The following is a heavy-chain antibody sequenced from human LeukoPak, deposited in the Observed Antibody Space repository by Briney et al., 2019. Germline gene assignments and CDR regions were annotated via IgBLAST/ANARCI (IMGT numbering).Heavy chain of an antibody. CDR3: ARDPSNRYDTPAPAQRYFAL. Sequence: PSETLSLTCTVSGGSINISNYYWGWIRQPPGKGLECIGNIHYSGIIFYNPSFKSRVTFSVDTSKNYFSLKLSSVTAADTAVYYCARDPSNRYDTPAPAQRYFALWGRGALVTVSS. CDR2: IHYSGII. CDR1: GGSINISNYY. D-gene: IGHD3-22*01. J-gene: IGHJ2*01. V-gene: IGHV4-39*02.